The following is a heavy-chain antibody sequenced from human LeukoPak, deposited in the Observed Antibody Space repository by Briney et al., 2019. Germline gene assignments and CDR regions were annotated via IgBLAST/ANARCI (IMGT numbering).Heavy chain of an antibody. J-gene: IGHJ4*02. CDR2: INPNSGGT. Sequence: GASVKVSCKASGYTFTGYYMHWVRQAPGQGLEWMGWINPNSGGTNYAQKFQGRVTMTRDTSISTAYMELRRLRSDDTAVYYCARDGEYGSGSYSTDYFDYWGQGTLVTVSS. D-gene: IGHD3-10*01. V-gene: IGHV1-2*02. CDR3: ARDGEYGSGSYSTDYFDY. CDR1: GYTFTGYY.